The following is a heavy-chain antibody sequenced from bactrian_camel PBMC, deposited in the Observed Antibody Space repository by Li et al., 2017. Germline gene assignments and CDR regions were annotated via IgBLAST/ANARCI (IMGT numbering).Heavy chain of an antibody. J-gene: IGHJ4*01. CDR1: GSIPSSYC. CDR2: LDSDGRI. D-gene: IGHD2*01. Sequence: DVQLVVSGGGSVEAGGSLELSCTFSGSIPSSYCMAWFRQASGKEREWVGSLDSDGRINYAGSVKGRFTISRDNAKNTVFLQLLDLKAEDTAMYYCVAPDSLHGQLGSRKHCSGGYCWGEGQGTQVTVS. V-gene: IGHV3S10*01.